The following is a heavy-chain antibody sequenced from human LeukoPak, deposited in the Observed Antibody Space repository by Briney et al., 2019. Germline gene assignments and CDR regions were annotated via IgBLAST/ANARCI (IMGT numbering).Heavy chain of an antibody. Sequence: SETLSLTCTVSHGSISSYYWSWIRQPPGKGLEWIAYIHDSANTNYNPSLKSRVTISVDTPKNQFSLKLSSVTAADTAVYYCARGRITIFGVVTPHFDYWGQGNLVTVSS. CDR1: HGSISSYY. CDR3: ARGRITIFGVVTPHFDY. CDR2: IHDSANT. D-gene: IGHD3-3*01. V-gene: IGHV4-59*01. J-gene: IGHJ4*02.